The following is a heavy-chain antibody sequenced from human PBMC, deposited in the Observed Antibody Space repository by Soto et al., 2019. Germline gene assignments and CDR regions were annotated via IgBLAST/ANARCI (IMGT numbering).Heavy chain of an antibody. D-gene: IGHD6-6*01. CDR3: ARGLVPYSSSSSWFDP. Sequence: ASVKVSCKASGGTFSSYAISWVRQAPGQGLEWMGGIIPIFGTANYAQKFQGRVTITADESTGTAYMELSSLRSEDTAVYYCARGLVPYSSSSSWFDPWGQGTLVTVSS. V-gene: IGHV1-69*13. CDR1: GGTFSSYA. CDR2: IIPIFGTA. J-gene: IGHJ5*02.